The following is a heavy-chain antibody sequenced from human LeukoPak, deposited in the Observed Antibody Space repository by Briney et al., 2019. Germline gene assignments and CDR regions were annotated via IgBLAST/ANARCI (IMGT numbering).Heavy chain of an antibody. J-gene: IGHJ5*02. CDR2: IYYSGST. D-gene: IGHD6-13*01. V-gene: IGHV4-59*08. CDR3: AILRAIAAASFGFDP. Sequence: PSETLSLTCTVSGGSISSNSWSWIRQPPGQGLEWIGYIYYSGSTNYNPSLRNRVTISVDTSKNQFSLKLSSVTAADTAVYYCAILRAIAAASFGFDPWGQGTLVTVSS. CDR1: GGSISSNS.